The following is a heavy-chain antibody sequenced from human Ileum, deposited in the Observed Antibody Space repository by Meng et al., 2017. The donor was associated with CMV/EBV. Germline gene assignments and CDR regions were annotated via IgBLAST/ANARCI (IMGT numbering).Heavy chain of an antibody. CDR1: GGSLGGGYY. Sequence: LPASGPGRVKPSRTLSLTWTVAGGSLGGGYYWNWIRQPAGKGLEWIGRIYTSGSTNYNPSLKSRFTISVDTSKNQFSLNLTSVTAADTAVYYCARDSAWLIDQWGQGTLVTVSS. V-gene: IGHV4-61*02. CDR3: ARDSAWLIDQ. CDR2: IYTSGST. D-gene: IGHD6-19*01. J-gene: IGHJ4*02.